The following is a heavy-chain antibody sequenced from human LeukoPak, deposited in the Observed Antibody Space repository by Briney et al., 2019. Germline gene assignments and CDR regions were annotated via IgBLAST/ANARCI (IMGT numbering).Heavy chain of an antibody. CDR3: ARAFLTPSGYVWHFDL. CDR2: IYYSGSA. Sequence: PSETLSLTCTASGCSISSGDYYWSWICQHPGKGLEWIGYIYYSGSAYYNPSLRSRATISVDTYKSQFSLKLSSVTAADTAVYYCARAFLTPSGYVWHFDLWGRGTLVTVSS. J-gene: IGHJ2*01. CDR1: GCSISSGDYY. V-gene: IGHV4-31*03. D-gene: IGHD3-3*01.